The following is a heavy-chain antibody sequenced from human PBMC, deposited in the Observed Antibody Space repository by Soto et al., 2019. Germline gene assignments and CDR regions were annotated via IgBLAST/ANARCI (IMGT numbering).Heavy chain of an antibody. J-gene: IGHJ4*02. CDR2: IKSKTDGGTT. Sequence: GGSLRLSCAASGFTFSNAWMSWVRQAPGKGLEWVGRIKSKTDGGTTGYAAPVKGRFTISRDDSKNTLYLQMNSLKTEDTAVYYCTTDLSSGYYYRGYWGQGTLVTVSS. CDR1: GFTFSNAW. D-gene: IGHD3-22*01. CDR3: TTDLSSGYYYRGY. V-gene: IGHV3-15*01.